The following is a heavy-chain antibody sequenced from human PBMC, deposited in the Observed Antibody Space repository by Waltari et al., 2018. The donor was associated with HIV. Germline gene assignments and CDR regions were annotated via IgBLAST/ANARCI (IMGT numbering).Heavy chain of an antibody. Sequence: EVQLVESGGGFVQPGRSRRLSCAGSGFTFNDYAMHWVRQAPGKGLEWVAGIDWSSSPTAYADSVKGRFTVSRDNTKNSLFLQMNNLRSEDTALYYCAKAPWGSDWYYFDSWGQGTLVTVSS. J-gene: IGHJ4*02. CDR2: IDWSSSPT. CDR1: GFTFNDYA. V-gene: IGHV3-9*01. CDR3: AKAPWGSDWYYFDS. D-gene: IGHD2-21*02.